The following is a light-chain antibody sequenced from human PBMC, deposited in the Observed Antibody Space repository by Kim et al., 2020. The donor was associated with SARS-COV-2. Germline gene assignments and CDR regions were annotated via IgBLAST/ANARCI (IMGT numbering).Light chain of an antibody. CDR3: QQYYSSPLT. V-gene: IGKV4-1*01. CDR1: QSILYSSSNKNS. Sequence: RATINCKASQSILYSSSNKNSLAWYQQKPGQPPKLLIYWASTRESGVPDRFSGSGSGTDFTLTISSLQAEDVAVYYCQQYYSSPLTFGQGTKLEI. CDR2: WAS. J-gene: IGKJ2*01.